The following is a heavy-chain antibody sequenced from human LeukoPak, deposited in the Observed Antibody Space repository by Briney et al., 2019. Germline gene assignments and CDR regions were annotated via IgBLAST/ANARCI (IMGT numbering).Heavy chain of an antibody. CDR2: IYPGDSGT. CDR3: ARYGSGSYEFYGMDV. Sequence: GESLKISCKGSAYSFTSYWIGWVRQMPGKGLEWMGIIYPGDSGTIYSPSFQGRVTISADKSISTAYLQWSSLKASDTAMYYCARYGSGSYEFYGMDVWGQGTTVTVSS. V-gene: IGHV5-51*01. J-gene: IGHJ6*02. CDR1: AYSFTSYW. D-gene: IGHD3-10*01.